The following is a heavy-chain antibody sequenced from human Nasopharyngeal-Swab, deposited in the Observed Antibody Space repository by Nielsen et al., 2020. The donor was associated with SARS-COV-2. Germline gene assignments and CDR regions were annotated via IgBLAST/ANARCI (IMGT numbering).Heavy chain of an antibody. CDR3: ARDIAAAGEAYYYYGMDV. J-gene: IGHJ6*02. CDR1: GGSISSGSYY. D-gene: IGHD6-13*01. V-gene: IGHV4-61*02. Sequence: SETLSLTCTVSGGSISSGSYYWSWIRQSAGKGLEWIGRIYTSGSTNYNPSLKSRVTMSVDTSKNQFSLKLSSVTAADTAVYYCARDIAAAGEAYYYYGMDVWGQGTTVTVSS. CDR2: IYTSGST.